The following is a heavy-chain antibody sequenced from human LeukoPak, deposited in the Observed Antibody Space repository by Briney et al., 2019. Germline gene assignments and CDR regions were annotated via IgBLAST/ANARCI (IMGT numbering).Heavy chain of an antibody. CDR3: ARLRASSGWYIF. V-gene: IGHV1-2*02. CDR1: GYTFTGYY. Sequence: ASVKVSCKASGYTFTGYYMHWVRQAPGQGLEWMGWINPNSGGTNYAQKFQGRVTMTRDTSISTAYMELSRPRSDDTAVYYCARLRASSGWYIFWGQGTLVTVSS. J-gene: IGHJ4*02. CDR2: INPNSGGT. D-gene: IGHD6-19*01.